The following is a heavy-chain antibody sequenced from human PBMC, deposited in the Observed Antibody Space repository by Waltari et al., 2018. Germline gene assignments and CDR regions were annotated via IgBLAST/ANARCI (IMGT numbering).Heavy chain of an antibody. D-gene: IGHD2-15*01. Sequence: EVQLVESGGGLVQPGGSLRLSCAASGFTFSSSWMSWVRQAPGKGLEWVANIKQDGSEKYYVDSVKGRFTISRDNAKNSLYLQMNSLRAEDTAVYYCASRSGGYWWGQGTLVTVSS. CDR2: IKQDGSEK. V-gene: IGHV3-7*01. CDR3: ASRSGGYW. CDR1: GFTFSSSW. J-gene: IGHJ4*02.